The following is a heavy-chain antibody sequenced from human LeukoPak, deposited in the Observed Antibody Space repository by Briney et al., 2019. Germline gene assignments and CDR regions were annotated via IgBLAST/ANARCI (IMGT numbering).Heavy chain of an antibody. CDR1: GGSIRSSSYY. CDR3: ARHDARYYDFWSTKWFDP. CDR2: IYYSGST. D-gene: IGHD3-3*01. J-gene: IGHJ5*01. V-gene: IGHV4-39*01. Sequence: PSETLSLTCTVSGGSIRSSSYYWGWIRQPPGKGLEWIGSIYYSGSTYYNPSLKSRVTISVDTSKNQFSLKLSSVTAADTAVYYCARHDARYYDFWSTKWFDPWGQGTLATVSS.